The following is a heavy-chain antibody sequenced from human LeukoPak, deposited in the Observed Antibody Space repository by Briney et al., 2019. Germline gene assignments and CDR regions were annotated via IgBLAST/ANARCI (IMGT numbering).Heavy chain of an antibody. V-gene: IGHV4-38-2*01. Sequence: SETLSLTCVVSDYSISTYYYWGWIRQPPGKGLEWIGSIYHSGGTFYNPSLKSRVTISIDTSKNQFSLKPSSVTAADTAVYYCADGSGSYDHWGQGTLVTVSS. J-gene: IGHJ5*02. CDR2: IYHSGGT. D-gene: IGHD1-26*01. CDR3: ADGSGSYDH. CDR1: DYSISTYYY.